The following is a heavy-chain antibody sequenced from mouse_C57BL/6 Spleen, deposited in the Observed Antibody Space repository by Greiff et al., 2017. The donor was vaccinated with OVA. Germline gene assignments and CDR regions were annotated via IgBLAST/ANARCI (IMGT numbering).Heavy chain of an antibody. V-gene: IGHV5-4*01. CDR3: ARGDYGSGCVPSWFAY. CDR1: GFTFSSYA. Sequence: EVQLVESGGGLVKPGGSLKLSCAASGFTFSSYAMPWVRQSPEKRLEWVATISDGGSYTYYPDNVQGRFTISRDNAKNNLYLQMSHLKSEDTAMYYCARGDYGSGCVPSWFAYWGQGTLVTVSA. D-gene: IGHD1-1*01. J-gene: IGHJ3*01. CDR2: ISDGGSYT.